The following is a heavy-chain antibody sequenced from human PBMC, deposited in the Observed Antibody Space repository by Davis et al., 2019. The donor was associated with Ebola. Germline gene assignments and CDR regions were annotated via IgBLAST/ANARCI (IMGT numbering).Heavy chain of an antibody. CDR3: ARDGQLWDFDY. CDR1: GFTFSNYA. CDR2: VSHSEREK. J-gene: IGHJ4*02. V-gene: IGHV3-30*04. Sequence: GESLKISCAASGFTFSNYAMHWVRQAPGKGLEWVAVVSHSEREKFYADSVKGRFTVSRDNSQNTVYLEMTSLRADDTAVYYCARDGQLWDFDYWGQGTLVTVSS. D-gene: IGHD1-1*01.